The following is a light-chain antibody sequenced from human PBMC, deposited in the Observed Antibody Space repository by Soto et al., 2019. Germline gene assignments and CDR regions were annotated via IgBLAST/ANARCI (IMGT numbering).Light chain of an antibody. CDR2: DAS. CDR1: QSINRH. Sequence: EIVLTQSPATLSLSPAERATLSCRASQSINRHLAWYRQKPGQAPRLLIYDASNRATGIPARFSGSGSGTDFTLTISSLAPEDFGVYYCQQRSNWPPVTFGGGTKVEIK. J-gene: IGKJ4*01. V-gene: IGKV3-11*01. CDR3: QQRSNWPPVT.